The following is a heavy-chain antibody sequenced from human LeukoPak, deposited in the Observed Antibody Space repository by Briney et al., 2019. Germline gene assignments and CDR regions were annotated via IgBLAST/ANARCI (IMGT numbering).Heavy chain of an antibody. V-gene: IGHV3-66*04. Sequence: GGSLRLSCAVSGFTIYTNYMTWVRQAPGKGLEWVSLIYSGGSTYYADFVKGRFTISRVNYKNTLYLQMNSLRAEDTAVYSCARQKSGTLGLDYWGQGTLVSVSS. J-gene: IGHJ4*02. CDR1: GFTIYTNY. CDR2: IYSGGST. CDR3: ARQKSGTLGLDY. D-gene: IGHD3-3*01.